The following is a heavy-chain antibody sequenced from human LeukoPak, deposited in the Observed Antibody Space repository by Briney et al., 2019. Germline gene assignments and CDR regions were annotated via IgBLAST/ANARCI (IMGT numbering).Heavy chain of an antibody. CDR3: ARGVDCSGGSCYYYYYYMDV. J-gene: IGHJ6*03. CDR2: INQSGST. D-gene: IGHD2-15*01. Sequence: ETLSLTCAVYGASFSGYYWSWIRQPPGKGLEWMGEINQSGSTNYNPSLKSRVTISVDTSKNQFSLKLSSVTAADTAVYYCARGVDCSGGSCYYYYYYMDVWGKGTTVTISS. V-gene: IGHV4-34*01. CDR1: GASFSGYY.